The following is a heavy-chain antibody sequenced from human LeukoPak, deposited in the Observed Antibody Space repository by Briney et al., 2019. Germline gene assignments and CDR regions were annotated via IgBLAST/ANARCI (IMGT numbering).Heavy chain of an antibody. CDR3: ARSAFYYYYGMDV. CDR1: GGSISSYY. CDR2: IYYSGST. V-gene: IGHV4-59*01. Sequence: PSETLSLTCTVSGGSISSYYWSWIRQPPGKGLEWIGYIYYSGSTNYNPSLKSRVTISVDTSKNQSSLKLSSVTAADTAVYYCARSAFYYYYGMDVWGQGTTVTVSS. J-gene: IGHJ6*02.